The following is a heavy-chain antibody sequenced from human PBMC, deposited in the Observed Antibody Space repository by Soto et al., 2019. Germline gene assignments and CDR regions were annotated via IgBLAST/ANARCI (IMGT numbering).Heavy chain of an antibody. J-gene: IGHJ6*02. Sequence: QLQLVESGGGVVQPGRSLRLSCAASGFTFSSYAMHWVRQAPGKGPEWVAGLSYDGNNKYYSDSVKGRFTISRDNSKNTLYLQMTSLRAEDTAVYYCARGAARALIYYYGMDVWGQGTTVTVSS. V-gene: IGHV3-30-3*01. CDR3: ARGAARALIYYYGMDV. CDR1: GFTFSSYA. CDR2: LSYDGNNK. D-gene: IGHD2-15*01.